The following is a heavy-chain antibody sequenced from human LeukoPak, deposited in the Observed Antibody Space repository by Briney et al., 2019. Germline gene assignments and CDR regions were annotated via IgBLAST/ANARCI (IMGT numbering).Heavy chain of an antibody. D-gene: IGHD3-10*01. J-gene: IGHJ5*02. CDR2: ISGSGGST. CDR3: AKDPPRTNYYGSGNWFDP. CDR1: GFTFSSYA. Sequence: PGGTLRLSCAASGFTFSSYAMSWVRQAPGKGLEWVSAISGSGGSTYYADSVKGRFTISRDNSKNTLYLQMNSLRAEDTAVYYCAKDPPRTNYYGSGNWFDPWGQGTLVTVSS. V-gene: IGHV3-23*01.